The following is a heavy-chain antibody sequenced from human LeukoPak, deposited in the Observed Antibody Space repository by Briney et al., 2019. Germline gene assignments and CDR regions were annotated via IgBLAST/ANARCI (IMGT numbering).Heavy chain of an antibody. V-gene: IGHV4-34*01. D-gene: IGHD2-21*02. CDR2: INHSGST. Sequence: SETLSLTCAVCGGSFSGYYWSWIRQPPGKGLEWIGEINHSGSTNYNPSLKSRVTISVDTSKNQFSLKLSSVTAADTAVYYCARDLAYCGGDCYSSFAYGMDVWGQGTTVTVSS. J-gene: IGHJ6*02. CDR1: GGSFSGYY. CDR3: ARDLAYCGGDCYSSFAYGMDV.